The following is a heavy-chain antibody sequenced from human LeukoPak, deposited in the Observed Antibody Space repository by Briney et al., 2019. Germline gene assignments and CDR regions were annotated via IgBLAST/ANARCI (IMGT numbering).Heavy chain of an antibody. CDR2: IIPIFGTA. D-gene: IGHD6-13*01. CDR1: GGTFNSYA. Sequence: ASVKVSCKASGGTFNSYAISWVRQAPGQGLEWMGGIIPIFGTANYAQKFQGRVTITADESTSTAYMELSSLRSEDTAVYYCARLQQQLVDYWGQGTLVTVSS. V-gene: IGHV1-69*13. CDR3: ARLQQQLVDY. J-gene: IGHJ4*02.